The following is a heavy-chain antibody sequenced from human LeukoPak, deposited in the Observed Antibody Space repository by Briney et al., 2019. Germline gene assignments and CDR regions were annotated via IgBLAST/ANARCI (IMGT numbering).Heavy chain of an antibody. CDR2: IYYRGST. V-gene: IGHV4-39*01. Sequence: SETLSLTCTVSGGSISSSSNYWGWIRQPPGKGLEWIGTIYYRGSTYYNPSLKSRVTISVDTSKNQFSLKLSSVTAADTAVYYCARQRVVPAAIWTYYFDYWGQGTLVTVSS. CDR3: ARQRVVPAAIWTYYFDY. D-gene: IGHD2-2*01. J-gene: IGHJ4*02. CDR1: GGSISSSSNY.